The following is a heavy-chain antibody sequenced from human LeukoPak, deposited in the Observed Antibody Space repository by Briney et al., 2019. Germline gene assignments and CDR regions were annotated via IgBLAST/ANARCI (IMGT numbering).Heavy chain of an antibody. J-gene: IGHJ4*02. V-gene: IGHV3-23*01. CDR3: AKDGSSGWYGEVHYFDY. CDR1: GFTFSSYG. CDR2: ISGSGGST. Sequence: GGSLRLSCAASGFTFSSYGMSWVRQAPGKGLEWVSAISGSGGSTYYADSVKGRFTISRDNSKNTLYLQMNSLRAEDTAAYYCAKDGSSGWYGEVHYFDYWGQGTLVTVSS. D-gene: IGHD6-19*01.